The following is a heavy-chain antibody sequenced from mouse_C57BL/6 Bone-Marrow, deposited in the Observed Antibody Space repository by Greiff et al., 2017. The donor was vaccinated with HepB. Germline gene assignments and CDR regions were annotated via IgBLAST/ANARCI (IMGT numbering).Heavy chain of an antibody. J-gene: IGHJ3*01. CDR1: GYTFTSYG. V-gene: IGHV1-81*01. Sequence: QVQLQQSGAELARPGASVKLSCKASGYTFTSYGISWVKQRTGQGLEWIGEIYHRSGNTYYNEKFKGKATLTADKSSSTAYMELRSLTSEDSAVYFCARYDLAWFAYWGQGTLVTVSA. D-gene: IGHD2-3*01. CDR2: IYHRSGNT. CDR3: ARYDLAWFAY.